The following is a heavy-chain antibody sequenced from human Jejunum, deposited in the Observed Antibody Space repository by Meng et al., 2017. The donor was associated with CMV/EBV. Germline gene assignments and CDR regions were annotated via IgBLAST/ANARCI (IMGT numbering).Heavy chain of an antibody. J-gene: IGHJ2*01. V-gene: IGHV4-59*01. CDR1: GDSISRYY. CDR2: FYYSGTT. Sequence: TLSGDSISRYYWHWVRQIPGKGVEWIGFFYYSGTTNHHPSLKGRVTMSVDMSKNQLFLQRKSVTAADTAVYYCAASTSDPTWHIDLWGRGTLVTVSS. CDR3: AASTSDPTWHIDL.